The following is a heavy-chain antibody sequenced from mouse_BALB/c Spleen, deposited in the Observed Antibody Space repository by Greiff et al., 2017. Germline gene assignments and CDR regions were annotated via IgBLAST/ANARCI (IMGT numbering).Heavy chain of an antibody. Sequence: QVHVKQSGPQLVRPGASVKISCKASGYSFTSYWMHWVKQRPGQGLEWIGEINPSNGRTNYNEKFKSKATLTVDKSSSTAYMQLSSLTSEDSAVYYCRLGFAYWGQGTLVTVSA. J-gene: IGHJ3*01. D-gene: IGHD3-2*02. CDR3: RLGFAY. CDR1: GYSFTSYW. CDR2: INPSNGRT. V-gene: IGHV1S81*02.